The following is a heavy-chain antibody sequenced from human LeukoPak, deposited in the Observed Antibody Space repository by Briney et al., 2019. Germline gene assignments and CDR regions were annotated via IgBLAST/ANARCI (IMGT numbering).Heavy chain of an antibody. CDR2: INPSGGST. Sequence: ASVKVSCKASGYTFTSYYMHWVRQAPGQGLEWMGIINPSGGSTSYAQKFQGRATMTRDTSTSTVYMELSSLRSEDTAVYYCARISSSGWYRGSVGPKQSFDYWGQGTLVTVSS. CDR1: GYTFTSYY. J-gene: IGHJ4*02. V-gene: IGHV1-46*01. D-gene: IGHD6-19*01. CDR3: ARISSSGWYRGSVGPKQSFDY.